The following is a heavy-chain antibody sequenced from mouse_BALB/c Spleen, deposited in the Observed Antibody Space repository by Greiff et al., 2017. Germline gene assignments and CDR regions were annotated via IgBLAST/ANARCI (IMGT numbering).Heavy chain of an antibody. D-gene: IGHD2-2*01. J-gene: IGHJ2*01. CDR2: INPSTGYT. Sequence: QVQLQQSGAELAKPGASVKMSCKASGYTFTSYWMHWVKQRPGQGLEWIGYINPSTGYTEYNQKFKDKATLTADKSSSTAYMQLSSLTSEDSAVYYCARWLLDYWGQGTTRTVSS. V-gene: IGHV1-7*01. CDR3: ARWLLDY. CDR1: GYTFTSYW.